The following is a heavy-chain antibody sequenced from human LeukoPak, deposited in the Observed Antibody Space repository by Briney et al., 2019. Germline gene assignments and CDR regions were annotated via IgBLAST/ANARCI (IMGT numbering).Heavy chain of an antibody. CDR3: ARVYSYGYNRYFDY. J-gene: IGHJ4*02. CDR2: IYYSGST. Sequence: SETLSLTCTVSGGSIRTYYWSWIRQPPGKGLEWIGTIYYSGSTYYNPSLKSRVTISVDTSKNQFSLKLSSVTAADTAVYYCARVYSYGYNRYFDYWGQGTLVTVSS. D-gene: IGHD5-18*01. CDR1: GGSIRTYY. V-gene: IGHV4-39*07.